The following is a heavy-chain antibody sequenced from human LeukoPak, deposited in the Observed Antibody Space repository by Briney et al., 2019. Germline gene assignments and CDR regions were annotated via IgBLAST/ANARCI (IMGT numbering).Heavy chain of an antibody. CDR2: ISGSGGST. Sequence: GGSLRLSCAASGFTFSSYAMSWVRQAPGKGLEWVSAISGSGGSTYYADSVKGRFTISRDNPKNTLYLQMNSLRAEDTAVYYCAKDIPTYYYDSSGLDYWGQGTLVTVSS. CDR3: AKDIPTYYYDSSGLDY. V-gene: IGHV3-23*01. CDR1: GFTFSSYA. D-gene: IGHD3-22*01. J-gene: IGHJ4*02.